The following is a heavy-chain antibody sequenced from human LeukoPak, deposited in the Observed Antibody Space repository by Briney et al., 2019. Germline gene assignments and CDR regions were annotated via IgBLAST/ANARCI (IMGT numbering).Heavy chain of an antibody. CDR2: IKQDGSEK. Sequence: PGGSLRLSCAASGFTFSSYWMSWVRQAPGKGLEWVANIKQDGSEKYYVDSVKGRFTISRGNAKNSLYLQMNSLRAEDTAVYYCARPRLRYSSTPSDYWGQGTLVTVSS. V-gene: IGHV3-7*01. CDR3: ARPRLRYSSTPSDY. CDR1: GFTFSSYW. D-gene: IGHD5-18*01. J-gene: IGHJ4*02.